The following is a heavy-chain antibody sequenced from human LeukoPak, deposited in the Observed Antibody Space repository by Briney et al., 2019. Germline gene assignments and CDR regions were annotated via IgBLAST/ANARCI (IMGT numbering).Heavy chain of an antibody. CDR2: ISNSGTAI. D-gene: IGHD5-18*01. CDR1: GFTFASYT. J-gene: IGHJ1*01. CDR3: ARAGYSMDTEYFQH. V-gene: IGHV3-48*04. Sequence: GGSLRLSCAASGFTFASYTMSWVRQAPGKGLEWISYISNSGTAIYYADSVKGRFTISRDNAKSSLYLQMNSLRAEDTAVYYCARAGYSMDTEYFQHWGQGTLVTVSS.